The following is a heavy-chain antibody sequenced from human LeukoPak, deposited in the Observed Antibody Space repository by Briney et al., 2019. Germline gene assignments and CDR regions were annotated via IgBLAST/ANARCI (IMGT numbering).Heavy chain of an antibody. CDR3: AKSFLGIAAAGTGLDCYYYGMDV. CDR1: GFTFSSYA. V-gene: IGHV3-23*01. CDR2: ISGSGGST. Sequence: PGGSLRLSCAASGFTFSSYAMSWVRQAPGKGLEWVSAISGSGGSTYYADSVKGRFTISRDNSKNTLYLQMNSLRAEDTAVYYCAKSFLGIAAAGTGLDCYYYGMDVWGQGTTVTVSS. J-gene: IGHJ6*02. D-gene: IGHD6-13*01.